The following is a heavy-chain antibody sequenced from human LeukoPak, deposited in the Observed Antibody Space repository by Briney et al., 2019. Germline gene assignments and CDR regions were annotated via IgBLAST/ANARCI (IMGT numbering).Heavy chain of an antibody. CDR2: ISGSGGST. CDR3: AKGLTMIVVVTFDY. CDR1: GFTFSSYG. Sequence: GGSLRLSCAASGFTFSSYGMSWVRQAPGKGLEWVSAISGSGGSTYYADSVKGRFTISRDNSKNTLYLQMNSLRAEDTAVYYCAKGLTMIVVVTFDYWGQGTLVTVSS. J-gene: IGHJ4*02. V-gene: IGHV3-23*01. D-gene: IGHD3-22*01.